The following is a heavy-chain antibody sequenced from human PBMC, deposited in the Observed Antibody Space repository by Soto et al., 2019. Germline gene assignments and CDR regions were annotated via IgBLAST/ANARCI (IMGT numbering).Heavy chain of an antibody. CDR2: IYHSGST. CDR1: GGSISSSNW. V-gene: IGHV4-4*02. D-gene: IGHD6-19*01. CDR3: AREETVAGTLDYYYGMDV. J-gene: IGHJ6*02. Sequence: PSETLSLTCAVSGGSISSSNWWSWVRQPPGEGLEWIGEIYHSGSTNYNPSLKSRVTISVDKSKNQFSLKLSSVTAADTAVYYCAREETVAGTLDYYYGMDVWGQGTTVTVSS.